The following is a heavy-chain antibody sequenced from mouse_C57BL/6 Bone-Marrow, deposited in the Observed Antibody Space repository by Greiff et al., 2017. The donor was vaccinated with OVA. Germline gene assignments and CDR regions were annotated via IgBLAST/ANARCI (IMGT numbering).Heavy chain of an antibody. J-gene: IGHJ4*01. CDR3: PRGYYCAMDY. Sequence: EVKVVESGGGLVKPGGSLKLSCAASGFTFSDYGMHWVRQAPEKGLEWVAYISSGSSTIHYADTVKGRFTISRDNATNTLFLQMTSLRSEDTAMYYCPRGYYCAMDYWGQGTSVTVSS. CDR2: ISSGSSTI. CDR1: GFTFSDYG. V-gene: IGHV5-17*01.